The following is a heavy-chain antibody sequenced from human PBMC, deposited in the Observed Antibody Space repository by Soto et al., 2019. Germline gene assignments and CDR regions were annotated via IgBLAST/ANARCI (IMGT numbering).Heavy chain of an antibody. V-gene: IGHV4-34*01. CDR1: GGSFSGYY. CDR3: ARVGPGIAAAGTHWFDP. D-gene: IGHD6-13*01. J-gene: IGHJ5*02. CDR2: INHSGST. Sequence: PSETLSLTCAVYGGSFSGYYWSWIRQPPGKGLEWIGEINHSGSTNYNPSLKSRVTISVDTSKNQFSLKLSSVTAADTAVYYCARVGPGIAAAGTHWFDPWGQGTLVTVSS.